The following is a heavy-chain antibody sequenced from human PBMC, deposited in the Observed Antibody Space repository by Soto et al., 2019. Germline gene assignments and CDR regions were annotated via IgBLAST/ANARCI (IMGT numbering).Heavy chain of an antibody. Sequence: QVQLQESGPGLVKPSQTLSLTCTVSGGSISSGGYYWSWIRQHPGKGLEWIGYIYYSGSTYYNPSLKSRVTISVDTSKNQFSLKLSSVTAADTAVYYCARGVREMATIGRFEDYWGQGTLVTVSS. D-gene: IGHD5-12*01. V-gene: IGHV4-31*03. CDR1: GGSISSGGYY. J-gene: IGHJ4*02. CDR3: ARGVREMATIGRFEDY. CDR2: IYYSGST.